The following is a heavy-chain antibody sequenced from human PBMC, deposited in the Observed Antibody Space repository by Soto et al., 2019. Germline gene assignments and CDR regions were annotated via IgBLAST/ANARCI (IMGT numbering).Heavy chain of an antibody. J-gene: IGHJ6*02. CDR3: ARGELLRYGMDV. CDR2: ISYDGSNK. Sequence: GGSLRLSCAASGFTFSSYAMHWVRQAPGKGLEWVAVISYDGSNKYYADSVKGRFTISRDNSKNTLYLQMSSLRAEDTAVYYCARGELLRYGMDVWGQGTTVTVSS. V-gene: IGHV3-30-3*01. D-gene: IGHD1-26*01. CDR1: GFTFSSYA.